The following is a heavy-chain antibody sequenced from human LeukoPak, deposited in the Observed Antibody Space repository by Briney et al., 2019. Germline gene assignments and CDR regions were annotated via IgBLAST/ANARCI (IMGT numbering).Heavy chain of an antibody. J-gene: IGHJ4*02. CDR3: AGYDSSGYYYN. CDR1: GFTVSSNY. CDR2: IYSGGST. Sequence: PGGSLRLSCAASGFTVSSNYMSWVRQAPGKGLEWVSVIYSGGSTYYADSVKGRFTISRDNFKNTLYLQMNSLRAEDTAVYYCAGYDSSGYYYNWGQGTLVTVSS. D-gene: IGHD3-22*01. V-gene: IGHV3-53*01.